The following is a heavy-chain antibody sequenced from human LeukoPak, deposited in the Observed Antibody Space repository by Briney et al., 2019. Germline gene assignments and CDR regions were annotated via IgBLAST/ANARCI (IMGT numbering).Heavy chain of an antibody. CDR1: GYTFTSYA. CDR3: ARAYQRLGELSLPDY. Sequence: ASVKVPCKASGYTFTSYAMNWVRQAPGQGLEWMEWINPNTGNPTYAQGLTGRFVFSLDTSVSTAYLQITSLKADDTAVYYCARAYQRLGELSLPDYWGQGTLVTVSS. D-gene: IGHD3-16*02. CDR2: INPNTGNP. J-gene: IGHJ4*02. V-gene: IGHV7-4-1*02.